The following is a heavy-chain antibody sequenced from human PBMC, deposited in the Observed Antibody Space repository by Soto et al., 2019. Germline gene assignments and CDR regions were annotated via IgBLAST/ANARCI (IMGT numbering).Heavy chain of an antibody. J-gene: IGHJ3*01. CDR1: GASISSGDHY. Sequence: QGQLQESGPGVVRPSQTLSLTCTVSGASISSGDHYWTWIRQPPGKALEWIGYIYYSGSTFYNPSLNRRVTMSIDMSKSQFSLNLRSVTAADTAVYYCASSPPTDAFDPWGQGTMVIVSS. CDR2: IYYSGST. V-gene: IGHV4-30-4*01. CDR3: ASSPPTDAFDP. D-gene: IGHD4-4*01.